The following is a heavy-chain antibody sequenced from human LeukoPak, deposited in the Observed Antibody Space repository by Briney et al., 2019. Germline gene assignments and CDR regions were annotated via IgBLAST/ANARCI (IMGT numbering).Heavy chain of an antibody. CDR2: IYPGDSDT. D-gene: IGHD2-2*01. V-gene: IGHV5-51*01. Sequence: GESLKISCKGSGYSFTSYWIGWVRQMPGKGLEWMGIIYPGDSDTRYSPPFQGQVTISADKSISTAYLQWSSLKASDTAMYYCARLRVPAAIFHYYGMDVWGQGTTVTVSS. CDR1: GYSFTSYW. CDR3: ARLRVPAAIFHYYGMDV. J-gene: IGHJ6*02.